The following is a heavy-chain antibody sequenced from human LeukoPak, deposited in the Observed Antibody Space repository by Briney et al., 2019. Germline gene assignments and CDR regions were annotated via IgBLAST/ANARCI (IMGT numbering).Heavy chain of an antibody. D-gene: IGHD3-16*02. V-gene: IGHV1-8*01. CDR1: GYTFTSYD. CDR2: MNPNSGNT. J-gene: IGHJ4*02. CDR3: ARGRRPRRLGELSLPYYFDY. Sequence: GASVKVSCKASGYTFTSYDINWVRQATGQGLEWMGWMNPNSGNTGYAQKFQGRVTMTRNTSISTAYMELSSLRSEDTAVYYCARGRRPRRLGELSLPYYFDYWGQGTLVTVSS.